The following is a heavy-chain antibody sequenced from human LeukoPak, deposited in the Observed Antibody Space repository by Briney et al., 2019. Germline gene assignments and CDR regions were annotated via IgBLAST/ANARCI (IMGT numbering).Heavy chain of an antibody. CDR3: AKVRFLEWLLR. CDR2: ISGSGGST. V-gene: IGHV3-23*01. CDR1: GFTFSSYA. Sequence: GGSLRLSCAASGFTFSSYAMSWVRQAPGKGLEWVSAISGSGGSTYYAGSVKGRFTISRDNSKNTLYLQMNSLRAEDTAVYYCAKVRFLEWLLRWGQGTLVTVSS. D-gene: IGHD3-3*01. J-gene: IGHJ4*02.